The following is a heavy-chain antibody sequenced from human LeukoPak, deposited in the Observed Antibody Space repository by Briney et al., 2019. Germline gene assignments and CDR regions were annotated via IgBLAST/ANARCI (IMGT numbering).Heavy chain of an antibody. CDR2: ISYDGSNK. V-gene: IGHV3-30*03. CDR1: GFTFSSYG. J-gene: IGHJ4*02. D-gene: IGHD2-21*02. CDR3: ARVGSAYCGGDCYSGPLYFDY. Sequence: PGGSLRLSCAASGFTFSSYGMHWVRQAPGKGLEWVAVISYDGSNKYYADSVKGRFTISRDNSKNTLYLQMNSLRAEDTAVYYCARVGSAYCGGDCYSGPLYFDYWGQGTLVTVSS.